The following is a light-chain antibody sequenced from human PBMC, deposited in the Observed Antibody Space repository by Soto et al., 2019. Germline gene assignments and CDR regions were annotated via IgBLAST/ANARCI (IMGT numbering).Light chain of an antibody. J-gene: IGLJ1*01. V-gene: IGLV1-44*01. CDR2: SNN. Sequence: QSVLTQPPSASGTHGQRVTISCSGSRSNIGSNTVNWYQQLPGTAPKLLIYSNNQRPSGVPDRFSGSKSGTSASLAISGLQSEDEADYYCAVWDDSLNGYVFGTGTKLTVL. CDR1: RSNIGSNT. CDR3: AVWDDSLNGYV.